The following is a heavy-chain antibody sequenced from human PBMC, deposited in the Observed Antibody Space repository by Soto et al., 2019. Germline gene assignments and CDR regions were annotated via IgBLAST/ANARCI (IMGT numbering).Heavy chain of an antibody. CDR1: GFTFSSYA. CDR2: ISGSGGST. D-gene: IGHD3-3*01. J-gene: IGHJ4*02. V-gene: IGHV3-23*01. CDR3: AKDLAQFLEWLLSPNPYDY. Sequence: GGSLRLSCAASGFTFSSYAMSWVRQDPGKGLEWVSAISGSGGSTHYADSVKGRFTISRDNSKNTLYLQMNSLRAEDTAVYYCAKDLAQFLEWLLSPNPYDYWGQGTLVTVSS.